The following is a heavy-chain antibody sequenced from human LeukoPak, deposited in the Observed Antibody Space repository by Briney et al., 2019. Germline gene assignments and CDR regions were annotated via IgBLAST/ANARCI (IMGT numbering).Heavy chain of an antibody. CDR2: LSGSGGST. CDR3: AKGRTPDY. D-gene: IGHD2-15*01. Sequence: PGRSLRLSCTASGFTFGDYALNWFRQAPGKGLEWVSALSGSGGSTFYADSVKGRFTISRDNSNNTLYLQMNSLRAEDTAVYYCAKGRTPDYWGQGTLVTVSS. V-gene: IGHV3-23*01. CDR1: GFTFGDYA. J-gene: IGHJ4*02.